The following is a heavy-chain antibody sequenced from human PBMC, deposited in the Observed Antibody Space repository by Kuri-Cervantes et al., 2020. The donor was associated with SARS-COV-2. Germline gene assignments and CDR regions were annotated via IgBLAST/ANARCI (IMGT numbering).Heavy chain of an antibody. CDR1: GGTFSSYA. Sequence: SVKASCKASGGTFSSYAISWVRQAPGQGLEWMGGIIPSFGTPNYAQKFQGRVTITADKSTSTAYMELSSLRSEDTAVYYCARTPYCGGDCYAPFDYWGQGTLVTVYS. V-gene: IGHV1-69*06. D-gene: IGHD2-21*02. J-gene: IGHJ4*02. CDR3: ARTPYCGGDCYAPFDY. CDR2: IIPSFGTP.